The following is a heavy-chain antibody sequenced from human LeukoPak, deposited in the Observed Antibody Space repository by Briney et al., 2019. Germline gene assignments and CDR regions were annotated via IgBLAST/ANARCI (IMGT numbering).Heavy chain of an antibody. CDR3: ARVWRYCSGGSCSAFGY. D-gene: IGHD2-15*01. CDR1: GGTFSSYA. J-gene: IGHJ4*02. CDR2: IIPIFGTA. V-gene: IGHV1-69*05. Sequence: ASVKVSCKASGGTFSSYAISWVRQAPGQGLEWMGGIIPIFGTANYAQKFQGRVTMTRDTSISTAYMELSRLRSDDTAVYYCARVWRYCSGGSCSAFGYWGQGTLVTVSS.